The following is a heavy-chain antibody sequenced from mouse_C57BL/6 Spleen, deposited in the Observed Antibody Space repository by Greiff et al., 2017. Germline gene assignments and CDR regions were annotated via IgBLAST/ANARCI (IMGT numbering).Heavy chain of an antibody. V-gene: IGHV1-80*01. Sequence: QVQLQQSGAELVKPGASVKISCKASGYAFSSYWMNWVKQRPGKGLEWIGQIYPGDGDTNYNGKFKGKATLTADKSSSTAYMQLSSLTSEDSAVYFCAREGILRLYYFDYWGQGTTLTVSS. D-gene: IGHD1-1*01. CDR3: AREGILRLYYFDY. J-gene: IGHJ2*01. CDR1: GYAFSSYW. CDR2: IYPGDGDT.